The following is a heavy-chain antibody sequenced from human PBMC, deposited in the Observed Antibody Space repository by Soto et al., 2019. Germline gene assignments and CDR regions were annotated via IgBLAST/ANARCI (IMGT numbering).Heavy chain of an antibody. Sequence: TGGSLRLSCAASGFTFSSYGMHWVRQAPGKGLEWVAVIWYDGSNKYYADSVKGRFTISRDNSKNTLYLQMNSLRAEDTAVYYCARDEQQLTAPDYWGQGTLVTVSS. CDR3: ARDEQQLTAPDY. D-gene: IGHD6-13*01. CDR1: GFTFSSYG. V-gene: IGHV3-33*01. CDR2: IWYDGSNK. J-gene: IGHJ4*02.